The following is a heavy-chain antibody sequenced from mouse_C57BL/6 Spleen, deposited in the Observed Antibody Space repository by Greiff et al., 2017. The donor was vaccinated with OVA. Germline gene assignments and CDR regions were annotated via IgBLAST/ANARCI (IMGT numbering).Heavy chain of an antibody. Sequence: QVQLQQPGAELVRPGSSVKLSCKASGYTFTRYWMDWVKQRPGQGLDWIGNIYPSDSETHYNQKFKDKATLTVDKSSSTAYMQLSSLTSEDSAVYYCARNWDWYFDVWGTGTTVTVSS. D-gene: IGHD4-1*01. CDR3: ARNWDWYFDV. CDR1: GYTFTRYW. J-gene: IGHJ1*03. V-gene: IGHV1-61*01. CDR2: IYPSDSET.